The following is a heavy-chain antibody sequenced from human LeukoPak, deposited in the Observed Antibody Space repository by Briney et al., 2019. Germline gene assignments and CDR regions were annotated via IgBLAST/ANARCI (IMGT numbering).Heavy chain of an antibody. CDR3: TTVRPAIVVVVAATDYYFDY. Sequence: RPGGSLRLSCAASGFTFSNAWMSWVRQAPGKGLEWVGRIKSKTDGGTTDYAAPVKGRFTISRDDSKNTLYLQMNSLKTEDTAVYYCTTVRPAIVVVVAATDYYFDYWGQGTLVTVSS. D-gene: IGHD2-15*01. J-gene: IGHJ4*02. V-gene: IGHV3-15*01. CDR2: IKSKTDGGTT. CDR1: GFTFSNAW.